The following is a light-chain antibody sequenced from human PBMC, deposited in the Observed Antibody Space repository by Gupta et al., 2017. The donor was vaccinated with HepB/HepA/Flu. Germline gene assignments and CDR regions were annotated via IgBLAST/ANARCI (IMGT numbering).Light chain of an antibody. CDR1: QGISSY. V-gene: IGKV1-9*01. CDR2: DAS. CDR3: QQVNSYPLT. J-gene: IGKJ3*01. Sequence: DIQLTQSPSFLSASVGDRVTITCRASQGISSYLAWYQQEAVKAPKLLIYDASTLQSGVPSRFSGSGSGTEFTLTISSLQPEDFATYYCQQVNSYPLTFGPGTKVDIK.